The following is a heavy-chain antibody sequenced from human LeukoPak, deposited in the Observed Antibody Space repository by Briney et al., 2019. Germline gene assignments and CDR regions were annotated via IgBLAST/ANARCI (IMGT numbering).Heavy chain of an antibody. Sequence: GGSLRLSCAASGFTFGDYSMNWVRQAPGKGLEWVSSISSSSGYIYYADSVTGRFTVSRDNAKNSLYLQMNSLRAEDTAVYYCARDFGSSLDYWGQGTLVTVSS. CDR1: GFTFGDYS. CDR2: ISSSSGYI. V-gene: IGHV3-21*01. CDR3: ARDFGSSLDY. J-gene: IGHJ4*02. D-gene: IGHD6-6*01.